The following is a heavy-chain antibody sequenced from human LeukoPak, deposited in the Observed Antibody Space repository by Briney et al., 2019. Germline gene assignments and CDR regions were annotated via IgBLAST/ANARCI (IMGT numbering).Heavy chain of an antibody. J-gene: IGHJ4*02. Sequence: SETLSLTCTVSSGSISTYYWTWIRQPPGKRLEWIGFIHYTGSTNYNPSLKSRVTISVDTSKNQFSLKLNSVTAADTAVYYCARSSGSRYYIDYWGQGTLVTVS. CDR1: SGSISTYY. CDR2: IHYTGST. D-gene: IGHD1-26*01. V-gene: IGHV4-59*01. CDR3: ARSSGSRYYIDY.